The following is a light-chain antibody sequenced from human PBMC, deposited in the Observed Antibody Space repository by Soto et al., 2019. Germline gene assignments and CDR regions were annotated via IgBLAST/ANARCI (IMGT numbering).Light chain of an antibody. CDR1: SSDVGGYNY. J-gene: IGLJ1*01. Sequence: QSAVTQPAAVSGSPGQSINISCTGTSSDVGGYNYVSWYQHHPGKAPKLMIFDVSNRPSGVSNRFSGSKSGNTASLTISGLQPEDEADYYCSSDATSNTRRIVFGTGTKVT. CDR2: DVS. V-gene: IGLV2-14*03. CDR3: SSDATSNTRRIV.